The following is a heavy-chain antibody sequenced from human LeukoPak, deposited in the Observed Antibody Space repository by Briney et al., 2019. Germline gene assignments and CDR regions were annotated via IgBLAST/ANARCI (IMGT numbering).Heavy chain of an antibody. CDR1: GFTFSSYG. CDR3: ARRKSSSWDYGMDV. D-gene: IGHD6-13*01. CDR2: INSDGSST. J-gene: IGHJ6*04. V-gene: IGHV3-74*01. Sequence: GRSLRLSCAASGFTFSSYGMRWVRQAPGKGLVWVSRINSDGSSTSYADSVKGRFTISRDNAKNTLYLQMNSLRAEDTAVYYCARRKSSSWDYGMDVWGKGTTVTVSS.